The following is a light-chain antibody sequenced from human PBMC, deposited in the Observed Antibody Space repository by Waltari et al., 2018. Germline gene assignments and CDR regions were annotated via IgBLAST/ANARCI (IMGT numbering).Light chain of an antibody. CDR2: DAS. J-gene: IGKJ3*01. V-gene: IGKV1-33*01. Sequence: QGSKDIYNNLNWDRHKPGKAPELLIYDASNLESGVPSRFSGSGSGADFTFTINSLQPGDFATYYCQQYDVLLPGFTFGPGTTVDLK. CDR1: KDIYNN. CDR3: QQYDVLLPGFT.